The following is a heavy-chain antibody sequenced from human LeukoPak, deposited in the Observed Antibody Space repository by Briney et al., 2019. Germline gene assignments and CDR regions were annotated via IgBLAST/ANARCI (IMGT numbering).Heavy chain of an antibody. D-gene: IGHD3-22*01. CDR3: ARDEDDSSGYFRGSDY. CDR2: ISSSSSYI. Sequence: PGGSLRLSCAASGFTFSSYSMNWVRQARGKGLEWVSSISSSSSYIYYTDSVKGRFTISRDNAKNSLYLQMNSLRAEDTAVYYCARDEDDSSGYFRGSDYWGQGTLVTVSS. V-gene: IGHV3-21*01. CDR1: GFTFSSYS. J-gene: IGHJ4*02.